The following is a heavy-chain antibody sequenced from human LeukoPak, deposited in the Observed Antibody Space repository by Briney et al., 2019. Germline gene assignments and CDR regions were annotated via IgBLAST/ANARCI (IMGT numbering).Heavy chain of an antibody. J-gene: IGHJ4*02. CDR3: AKSDPYGDSLIEI. CDR1: GFTFSGYA. V-gene: IGHV3-48*03. Sequence: QPGGSLRLSCAASGFTFSGYAMNWVRQAPGKGLEWLSHISSTGGTIYYADSVKGRPTVSRDNAKNSLYLQMNSLRAEDTAVYYCAKSDPYGDSLIEIWGQGALVTVSS. D-gene: IGHD4-17*01. CDR2: ISSTGGTI.